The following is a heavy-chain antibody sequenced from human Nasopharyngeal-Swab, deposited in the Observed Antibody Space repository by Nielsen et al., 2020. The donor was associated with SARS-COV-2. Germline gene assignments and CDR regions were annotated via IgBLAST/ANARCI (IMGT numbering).Heavy chain of an antibody. CDR1: GFTVSSNY. V-gene: IGHV3-53*01. CDR3: TRGGGDDYVWGSYNYYFDY. CDR2: IYSGGST. D-gene: IGHD3-16*01. J-gene: IGHJ4*02. Sequence: GGSLRLSCAASGFTVSSNYMSWVRQAPGKGLEWVSVIYSGGSTYYADSVKGRFTISRDNSKNTLYLQMNSLRVEDTAVYYCTRGGGDDYVWGSYNYYFDYWGQGTLVTVSS.